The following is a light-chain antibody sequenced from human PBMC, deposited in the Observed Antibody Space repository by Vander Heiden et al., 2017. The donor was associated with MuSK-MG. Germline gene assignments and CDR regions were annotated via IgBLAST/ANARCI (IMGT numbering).Light chain of an antibody. CDR1: QSLLHTNGYNY. Sequence: EIVMTQSPLSLLVTPGEPASISCRSSQSLLHTNGYNYLDWYLQKPGKSPQLLIYLGSDRASGVPDRFSGSGSGTDFTLKSSRVEAEDVGIYYCMQDVQTWTFGQGTKVEIK. J-gene: IGKJ1*01. CDR3: MQDVQTWT. V-gene: IGKV2-28*01. CDR2: LGS.